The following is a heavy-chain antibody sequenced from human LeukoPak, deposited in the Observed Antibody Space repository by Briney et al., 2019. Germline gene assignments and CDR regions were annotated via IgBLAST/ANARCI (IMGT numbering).Heavy chain of an antibody. CDR2: ISWNSGSI. CDR3: AKDATRKEWELPYFDY. D-gene: IGHD1-26*01. Sequence: GRSLRLSCAASGFTFGDYAMHWVRQAPGKGLEWVSGISWNSGSIGYADSVKGRFTISRDNAKNSLYLQMNSLRAEDTALYYCAKDATRKEWELPYFDYWGQGTLVTVSS. CDR1: GFTFGDYA. J-gene: IGHJ4*02. V-gene: IGHV3-9*01.